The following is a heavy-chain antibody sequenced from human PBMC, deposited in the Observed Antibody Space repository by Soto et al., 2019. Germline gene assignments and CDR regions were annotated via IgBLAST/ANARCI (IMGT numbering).Heavy chain of an antibody. CDR3: ARGGSYDNTWGKLSHYGLDV. Sequence: QGQLVQSAGEVKKPGASVKVSCKASGYTFIRYGITWVRQAPGQGLEWMGWCSPYNDYTIYAQKLQGRVTRTTHTSTRTVYLDLRSLKSDDTAVYYCARGGSYDNTWGKLSHYGLDVWGQGTSVTVSS. V-gene: IGHV1-18*01. CDR2: CSPYNDYT. J-gene: IGHJ6*02. CDR1: GYTFIRYG. D-gene: IGHD3-16*01.